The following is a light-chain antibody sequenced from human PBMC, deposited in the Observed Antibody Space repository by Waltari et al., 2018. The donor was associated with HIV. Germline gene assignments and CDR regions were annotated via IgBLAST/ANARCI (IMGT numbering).Light chain of an antibody. J-gene: IGLJ2*01. V-gene: IGLV1-44*01. Sequence: QSVLTQPPSASGTSGQRVTISCSGSDFNLGANTVNWSQQVPGMAPKLLIYSDHQRPSGVPDRFSGSKSGTSASLAISGLQSEDEANYYCSSWDDSLNGVWVFGGGTKVTVL. CDR1: DFNLGANT. CDR3: SSWDDSLNGVWV. CDR2: SDH.